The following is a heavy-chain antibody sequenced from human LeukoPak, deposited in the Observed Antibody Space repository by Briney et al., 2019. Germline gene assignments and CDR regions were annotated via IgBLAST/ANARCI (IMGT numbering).Heavy chain of an antibody. CDR3: ARDGPGGDYVYYYYMDV. J-gene: IGHJ6*03. D-gene: IGHD4-17*01. CDR1: GYSISSGYY. V-gene: IGHV4-38-2*02. CDR2: IYHSGST. Sequence: SETLSLTCTVSGYSISSGYYWGWIRQPPGKGLEWIGSIYHSGSTYYNPSLKSRVTISVDTSKNQFSLKLSSVTAADTAVYYCARDGPGGDYVYYYYMDVWGKGTTVTISS.